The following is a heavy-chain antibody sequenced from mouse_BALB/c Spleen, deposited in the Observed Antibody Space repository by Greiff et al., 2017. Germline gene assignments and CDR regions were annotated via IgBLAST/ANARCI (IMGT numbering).Heavy chain of an antibody. J-gene: IGHJ2*01. Sequence: EVQLQQSGAELVKPGASVKLSCTASGFNIKDTYMHWVKQRPEQGLEWIGRIDPANGNTKYDPKFQGKATITADTSSNTAYLQLSSLTSEDTAVYYCASDYYGGYYFDYWGQGTTLTVSS. V-gene: IGHV14-3*02. CDR1: GFNIKDTY. D-gene: IGHD1-1*01. CDR3: ASDYYGGYYFDY. CDR2: IDPANGNT.